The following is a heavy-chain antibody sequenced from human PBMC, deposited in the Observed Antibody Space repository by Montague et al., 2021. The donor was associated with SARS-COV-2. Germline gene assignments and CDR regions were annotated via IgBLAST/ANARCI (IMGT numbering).Heavy chain of an antibody. V-gene: IGHV2-70*01. CDR3: ARMRYDILTGYYTAFDY. CDR1: GFSLSTSGMC. CDR2: IDWDDDK. Sequence: PALVKPTQTLTLTCTFSGFSLSTSGMCVSWIRQPPGKALEWLALIDWDDDKYYSTSLKTRLTISKDTSKNQVVLTMTNMDPVDTATYYCARMRYDILTGYYTAFDYWGQGTLVTVSS. D-gene: IGHD3-9*01. J-gene: IGHJ4*02.